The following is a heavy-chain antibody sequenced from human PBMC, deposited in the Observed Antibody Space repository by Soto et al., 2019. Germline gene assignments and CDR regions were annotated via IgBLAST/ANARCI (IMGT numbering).Heavy chain of an antibody. D-gene: IGHD3-3*02. Sequence: PSETLSLTCAVSGGSISSGGYSWSWIRQPPGKGLEWIGYIYHSGSTYYNPSLKSRVTISVDRSKDQFSLKLSSVTAADTAVYYCARHFGMDVWGQGTTVTVSS. CDR2: IYHSGST. CDR3: ARHFGMDV. J-gene: IGHJ6*02. V-gene: IGHV4-30-2*01. CDR1: GGSISSGGYS.